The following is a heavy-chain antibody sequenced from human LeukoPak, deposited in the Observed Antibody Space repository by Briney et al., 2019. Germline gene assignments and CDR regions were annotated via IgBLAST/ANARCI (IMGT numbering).Heavy chain of an antibody. D-gene: IGHD3-10*01. J-gene: IGHJ4*02. Sequence: SETLSLTCTVSGGSINSGNYYWSWIRQPAGKGLEWIGRIWTDGVTTYKPSLKSRVTISVDTSKNQFSRKLSAVTAADTAVYYCASSITMVRGAAFDYWGQGALVTVSS. CDR3: ASSITMVRGAAFDY. V-gene: IGHV4-61*02. CDR1: GGSINSGNYY. CDR2: IWTDGVT.